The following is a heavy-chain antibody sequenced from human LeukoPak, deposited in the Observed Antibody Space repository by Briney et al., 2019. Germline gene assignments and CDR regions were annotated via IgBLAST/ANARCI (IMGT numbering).Heavy chain of an antibody. CDR2: IYHTGST. J-gene: IGHJ6*02. CDR1: GGSLSRYY. Sequence: YDALSLPCTDSGGSLSRYYRSWIRQAAGKELEWMGYIYHTGSTIYNPSLKSRVTMSLDTSKNQSSLKLSSVTAADTAVYYCARQIGYSYGNYYSMDVWGQGTTVTVSS. D-gene: IGHD5-18*01. V-gene: IGHV4-59*08. CDR3: ARQIGYSYGNYYSMDV.